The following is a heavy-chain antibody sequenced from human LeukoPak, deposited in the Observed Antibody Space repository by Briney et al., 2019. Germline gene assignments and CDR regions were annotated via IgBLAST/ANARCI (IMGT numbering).Heavy chain of an antibody. CDR1: GYTFTGYY. Sequence: ASVKVSCKASGYTFTGYYMHWVRQAPGQGLEWMGWINPNSGGTNYAQKFQGRFTMTRDTSISTAYMELSRLRSDDTAVYYCARPETYYDILTGYYQYNWFDPWGQGTLVTVSS. CDR2: INPNSGGT. CDR3: ARPETYYDILTGYYQYNWFDP. V-gene: IGHV1-2*02. J-gene: IGHJ5*02. D-gene: IGHD3-9*01.